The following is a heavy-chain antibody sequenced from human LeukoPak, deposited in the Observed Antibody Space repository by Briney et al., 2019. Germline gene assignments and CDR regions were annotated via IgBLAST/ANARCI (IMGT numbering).Heavy chain of an antibody. CDR2: ISAYNGNT. J-gene: IGHJ4*02. D-gene: IGHD6-13*01. CDR1: GYTFTSYG. V-gene: IGHV1-18*01. Sequence: ASVKVSCKASGYTFTSYGISWVRQAPGQGLEWMGWISAYNGNTNYAQKLQGRVTMTKDTSTSTAYMELRSLRSDDTAVYYCARAPYSSSSAVYYFDYWGQGTLVTVSS. CDR3: ARAPYSSSSAVYYFDY.